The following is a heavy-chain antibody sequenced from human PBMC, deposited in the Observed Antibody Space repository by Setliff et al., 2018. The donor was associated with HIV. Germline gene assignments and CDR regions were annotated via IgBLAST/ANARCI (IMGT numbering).Heavy chain of an antibody. D-gene: IGHD3-3*01. CDR3: ARTEYFDFWSGPRGFDP. CDR1: GYTFTDYF. CDR2: IDPNSDDA. Sequence: ASVKVSCKTSGYTFTDYFIHWVRQAPGQGLEWMGWIDPNSDDATYAQNFQGRVTMTIDTSVNTAYLELSRLRTDDTAVYYCARTEYFDFWSGPRGFDPWGQGSLVTVSS. V-gene: IGHV1-2*02. J-gene: IGHJ5*02.